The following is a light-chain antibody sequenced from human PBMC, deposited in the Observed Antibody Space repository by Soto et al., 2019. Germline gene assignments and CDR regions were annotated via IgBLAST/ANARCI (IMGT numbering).Light chain of an antibody. J-gene: IGKJ1*01. CDR1: QGIRND. Sequence: DIQMTQSPSSLSASVGDIVTITCRARQGIRNDLGWYQQKPGKAPKSLIYAASSLQSGVPSRFSGCGAGAEFTLAISSMQTEDFATYCCLEHNRDRRTGGQGTKVEIK. V-gene: IGKV1-17*01. CDR2: AAS. CDR3: LEHNRDRRT.